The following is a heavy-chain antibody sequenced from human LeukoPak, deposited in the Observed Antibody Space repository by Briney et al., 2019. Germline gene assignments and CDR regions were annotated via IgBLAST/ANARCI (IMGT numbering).Heavy chain of an antibody. D-gene: IGHD6-19*01. CDR3: ARRQSVAVAGKPIYIDY. CDR1: GYSFTSYW. V-gene: IGHV5-51*01. Sequence: GESLKISCKGSGYSFTSYWIGWVRQMPGKGLEWMGIIYPGDSDTRYSPSFQGQVTISADKSISTAYLQWSSLKASDTAMYYCARRQSVAVAGKPIYIDYWGQGTLVTVSS. J-gene: IGHJ4*02. CDR2: IYPGDSDT.